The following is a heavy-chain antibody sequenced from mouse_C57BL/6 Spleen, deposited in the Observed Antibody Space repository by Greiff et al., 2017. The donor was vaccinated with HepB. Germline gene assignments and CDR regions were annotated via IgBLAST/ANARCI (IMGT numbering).Heavy chain of an antibody. V-gene: IGHV1-26*01. J-gene: IGHJ2*01. CDR1: RYTFTDYY. CDR3: ARGGYGSPFDY. D-gene: IGHD3-1*01. CDR2: INPNNGGT. Sequence: EVKLMESGPELVKPGASVKISCKASRYTFTDYYMNWVKQSHGKSLEWIGDINPNNGGTSYNQKFKGKATLTVDKSSSTAYMELRSLTSEDSAVYYCARGGYGSPFDYWGQGTTLTVSS.